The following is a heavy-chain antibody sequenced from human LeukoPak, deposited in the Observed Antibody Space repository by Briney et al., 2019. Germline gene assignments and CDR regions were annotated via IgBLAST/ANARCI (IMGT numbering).Heavy chain of an antibody. V-gene: IGHV3-74*01. CDR3: ARRFSGFDS. CDR1: GFTFSTYW. CDR2: IKTDGSST. J-gene: IGHJ4*02. D-gene: IGHD3-10*01. Sequence: GGSLRLSCAASGFTFSTYWMNWVRQAPGKGLVWVSGIKTDGSSTSYADSVKGRFTISRDSAKNTLYLQMNSLRVEDTAEYYCARRFSGFDSWGQGTLVTVSS.